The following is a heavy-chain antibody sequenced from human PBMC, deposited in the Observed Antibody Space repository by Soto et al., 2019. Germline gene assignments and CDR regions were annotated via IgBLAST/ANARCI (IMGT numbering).Heavy chain of an antibody. CDR2: LSSDGFGA. Sequence: GGSLRLSCAASDFSLSPYWMHWVRQVPGRGLEWVARLSSDGFGAAYADSVKGRFFISRDIARNTLSLQMNSLRADDTAVYYCARGLGGPDYWGRGTSVTVSS. D-gene: IGHD3-16*01. J-gene: IGHJ4*02. CDR3: ARGLGGPDY. CDR1: DFSLSPYW. V-gene: IGHV3-74*03.